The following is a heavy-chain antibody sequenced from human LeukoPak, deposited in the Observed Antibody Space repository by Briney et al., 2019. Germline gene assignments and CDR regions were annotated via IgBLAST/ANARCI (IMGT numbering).Heavy chain of an antibody. J-gene: IGHJ5*02. CDR3: ARDGGWYQLLWWFDP. Sequence: ASVKVSCKASGYTFTGYYMHWVRQAPGRGLEGMGWINPNSGATKYAQKFQGRVTMNRDTSISTAYMEVSRLRFDDTAVYYCARDGGWYQLLWWFDPWGQGTLVTVSS. D-gene: IGHD2-2*01. CDR1: GYTFTGYY. V-gene: IGHV1-2*02. CDR2: INPNSGAT.